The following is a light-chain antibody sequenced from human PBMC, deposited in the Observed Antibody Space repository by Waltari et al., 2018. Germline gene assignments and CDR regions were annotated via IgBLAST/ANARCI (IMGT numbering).Light chain of an antibody. CDR3: ALYMGSGIWV. CDR1: SGSLSTTSY. V-gene: IGLV8-61*01. Sequence: QTVVTQEPSLSVSPGGTVTLPCALSSGSLSTTSYAPWYQQPPGLAPRTLGYKAKARCCGVPVRFSGSILGNTAARTITGAQADDESEYYCALYMGSGIWVFGGGTRLTVL. J-gene: IGLJ3*02. CDR2: KAK.